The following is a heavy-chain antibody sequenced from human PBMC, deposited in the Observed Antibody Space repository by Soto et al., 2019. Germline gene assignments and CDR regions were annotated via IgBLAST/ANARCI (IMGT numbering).Heavy chain of an antibody. Sequence: EVQLVESGGGLVKPGGSLRLSCAASGFTFSDAWMSWVRQAPGKGLEWVGRLKSKTDGGTTDYAAPVKGRFTISRDDSKDTLYLQMSSQKTADSAVYYCTTDRGRRAGYAQDYWGQGTLVTVSS. D-gene: IGHD5-18*01. J-gene: IGHJ4*02. CDR3: TTDRGRRAGYAQDY. CDR2: LKSKTDGGTT. CDR1: GFTFSDAW. V-gene: IGHV3-15*01.